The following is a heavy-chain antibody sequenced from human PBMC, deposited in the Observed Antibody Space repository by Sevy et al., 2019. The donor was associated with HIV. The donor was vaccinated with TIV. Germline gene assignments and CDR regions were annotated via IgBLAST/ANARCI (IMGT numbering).Heavy chain of an antibody. CDR3: ARVAYDYRKLDY. CDR1: GYIFINYG. D-gene: IGHD5-12*01. Sequence: ASVKVSCKASGYIFINYGISWVRQAPGQGLEWMGWISNYNTNTNYAQKLQGRVTMTTDTSTSTAYMDLRSLRSDDTAVYYCARVAYDYRKLDYWGQGTLVTVSS. V-gene: IGHV1-18*01. CDR2: ISNYNTNT. J-gene: IGHJ4*02.